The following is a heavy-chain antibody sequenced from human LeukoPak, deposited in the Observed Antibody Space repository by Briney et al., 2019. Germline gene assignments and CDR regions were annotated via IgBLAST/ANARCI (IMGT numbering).Heavy chain of an antibody. J-gene: IGHJ4*02. CDR3: AKEHTSTTGRHFDY. V-gene: IGHV4-4*07. D-gene: IGHD2-2*01. CDR2: IHASGST. CDR1: GVSFTDYY. Sequence: SETLSLTCSVSGVSFTDYYWTWIRQPAGKGLEWIGRIHASGSTNYDPSLRSRVTISIGKSKNQFSLNLASVTAADTGVYYCAKEHTSTTGRHFDYWGQGILVTVS.